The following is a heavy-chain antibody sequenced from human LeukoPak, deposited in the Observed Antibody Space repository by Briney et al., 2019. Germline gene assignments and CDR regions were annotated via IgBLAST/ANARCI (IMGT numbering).Heavy chain of an antibody. CDR3: AKKVIYGEYPNMDY. J-gene: IGHJ4*02. Sequence: PGGSLRLSCAASGFTFSSYSMNWVRQAPGKGLEWVSAISGSGGSTYYADSVKGRFTISRDNSKNTLYLQMNSLRAEDTAVYYCAKKVIYGEYPNMDYWGQGTLVTVSS. D-gene: IGHD4-17*01. CDR1: GFTFSSYS. V-gene: IGHV3-23*01. CDR2: ISGSGGST.